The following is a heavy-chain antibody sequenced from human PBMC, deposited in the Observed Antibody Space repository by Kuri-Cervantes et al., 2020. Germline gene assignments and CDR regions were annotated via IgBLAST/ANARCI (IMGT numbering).Heavy chain of an antibody. CDR3: ARAPSYLRYFDWLLWDAFDI. D-gene: IGHD3-9*01. Sequence: ASVKVSCKASGYTFTGYYIHWVRQAPGQGLEWMGWINPNSGGTNYAQKFQGRVTMTRDTSISTAYMELRSLRSDDTAVYYCARAPSYLRYFDWLLWDAFDIWGQGTMVTVSS. CDR2: INPNSGGT. J-gene: IGHJ3*02. CDR1: GYTFTGYY. V-gene: IGHV1-2*02.